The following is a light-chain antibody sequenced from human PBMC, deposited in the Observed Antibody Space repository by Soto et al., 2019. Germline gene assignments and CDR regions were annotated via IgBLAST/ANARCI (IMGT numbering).Light chain of an antibody. Sequence: EIVLTQSPRTLSLSPGEGATPSCRASQSVHTPYLAGYQQKPGQAPRLLSSGKSRRATGIPDRFRGSGSGTDFSLTISRLEPEDFAVYYCQQYGNSLYTFGQGTKVDIK. CDR1: QSVHTPY. V-gene: IGKV3-20*01. J-gene: IGKJ2*01. CDR2: GKS. CDR3: QQYGNSLYT.